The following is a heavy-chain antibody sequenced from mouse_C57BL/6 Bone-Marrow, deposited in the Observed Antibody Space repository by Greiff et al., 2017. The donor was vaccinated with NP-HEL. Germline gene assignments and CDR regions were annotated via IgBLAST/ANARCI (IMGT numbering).Heavy chain of an antibody. CDR1: GYSIPSGYY. CDR2: ISYDGSN. CDR3: ARDQDSSGAWFAY. D-gene: IGHD3-2*02. Sequence: EVQLQESGPGLVKPSQSLSLTCSVTGYSIPSGYYWNWIRQFPGNKLEWMGYISYDGSNNYNPSLNNRISITRDTAKNQFFLKLNSVTTEDTATYYCARDQDSSGAWFAYWGQGTLVTVSA. V-gene: IGHV3-6*01. J-gene: IGHJ3*01.